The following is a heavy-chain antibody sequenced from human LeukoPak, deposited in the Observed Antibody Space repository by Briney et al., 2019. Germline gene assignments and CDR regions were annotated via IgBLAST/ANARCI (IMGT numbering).Heavy chain of an antibody. V-gene: IGHV1-69*13. D-gene: IGHD3-22*01. CDR3: ARDGGSGYFSGDY. CDR1: GGTFSSYA. Sequence: SVKVSCKASGGTFSSYAISWVRQAPGQGLEWMGGIIPIFGTANYAQKFQGRVTITADESTSTAYMELSSLRTEDTAVYYCARDGGSGYFSGDYWGQGTLVTVSS. J-gene: IGHJ4*02. CDR2: IIPIFGTA.